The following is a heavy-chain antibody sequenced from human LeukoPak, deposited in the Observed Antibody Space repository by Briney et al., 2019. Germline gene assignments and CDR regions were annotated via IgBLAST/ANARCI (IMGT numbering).Heavy chain of an antibody. CDR1: GFTFSTYG. V-gene: IGHV3-30*03. CDR2: ISYDGSNK. D-gene: IGHD3-22*01. Sequence: GGSLRLSCAASGFTFSTYGRHWVRQAPGKGLEWVAVISYDGSNKYFADSVKGRFTISRDNAKNSLYLQMNSLRAEDTAVYYCARDRRYYDSSGYYYYYGMDVWGQGTTVTVSS. J-gene: IGHJ6*02. CDR3: ARDRRYYDSSGYYYYYGMDV.